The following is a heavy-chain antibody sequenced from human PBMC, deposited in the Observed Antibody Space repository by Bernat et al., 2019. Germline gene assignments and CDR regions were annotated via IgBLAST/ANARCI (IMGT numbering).Heavy chain of an antibody. J-gene: IGHJ2*01. CDR3: QRGPAGESSWYFDL. CDR1: GFTFSTYA. Sequence: QVQLVESGGGVVQPGRSLRLSCAASGFTFSTYAMHWVRQAPGKGLEWVAVISYDGSNKDYADSEKEQFTISRDNSKRTLSLQMDSLRAGDTAVYYCQRGPAGESSWYFDLWGRGALVAVSS. V-gene: IGHV3-30-3*01. D-gene: IGHD2-2*01. CDR2: ISYDGSNK.